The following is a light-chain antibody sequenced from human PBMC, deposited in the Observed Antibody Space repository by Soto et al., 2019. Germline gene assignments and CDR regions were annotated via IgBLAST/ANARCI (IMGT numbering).Light chain of an antibody. CDR3: QQYESTPPT. J-gene: IGKJ2*01. CDR2: DAS. Sequence: DIQMTQSPSSLSASVGDRVTITCQASQDISNYLNWYQQKPGKAPKLLIYDASNLETGVPSRFSGSGSGTDFTLTITSLQAEDVAVYYCQQYESTPPTFGQGTKLEIK. V-gene: IGKV1-33*01. CDR1: QDISNY.